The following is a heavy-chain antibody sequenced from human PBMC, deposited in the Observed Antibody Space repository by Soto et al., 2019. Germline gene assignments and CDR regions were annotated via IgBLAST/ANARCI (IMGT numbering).Heavy chain of an antibody. D-gene: IGHD4-17*01. Sequence: EVQLLESGGGLVQPGGSLRLSCAASGFTFSSYAMSWVRQAPGKGLEWVSAISGSGGSTYYADSVKGRFTISRDNSKNPLYQQMTSLGAEDTAVYYCAKPSVPRPRKTVTFDFWGQGTLVTVSS. V-gene: IGHV3-23*01. CDR2: ISGSGGST. CDR3: AKPSVPRPRKTVTFDF. CDR1: GFTFSSYA. J-gene: IGHJ5*01.